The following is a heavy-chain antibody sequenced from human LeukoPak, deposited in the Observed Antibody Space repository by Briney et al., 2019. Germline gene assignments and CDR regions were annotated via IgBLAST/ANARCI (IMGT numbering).Heavy chain of an antibody. J-gene: IGHJ4*02. CDR1: GYTLTELS. CDR3: ATWGVAGGYDSSGYCGLYYFDY. V-gene: IGHV1-24*01. CDR2: FDPEDGET. Sequence: ASVKVSCKVSGYTLTELSMHWVRQAPGKGLEWMGGFDPEDGETIYAQKFQGRVTMTEDTSTDTAYMELSSLRSEDTAVYYCATWGVAGGYDSSGYCGLYYFDYWGQGTLVTVSS. D-gene: IGHD3-22*01.